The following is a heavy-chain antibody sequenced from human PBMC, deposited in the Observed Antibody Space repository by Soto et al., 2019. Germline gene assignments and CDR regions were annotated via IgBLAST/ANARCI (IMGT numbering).Heavy chain of an antibody. Sequence: ASVKVPCKVSGYTLTELSMHWVRQAPGKGLEWMGGFDPEDGETIYAQKFQGRVTMTEDTSTDTAYMELSSLRSEDTAVYYCATFPIIMVYATYYFDYWGQGTLVTVSS. J-gene: IGHJ4*02. CDR2: FDPEDGET. CDR1: GYTLTELS. D-gene: IGHD2-8*01. V-gene: IGHV1-24*01. CDR3: ATFPIIMVYATYYFDY.